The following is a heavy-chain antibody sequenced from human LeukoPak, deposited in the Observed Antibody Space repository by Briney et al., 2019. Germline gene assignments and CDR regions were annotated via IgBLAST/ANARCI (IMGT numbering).Heavy chain of an antibody. V-gene: IGHV3-48*03. Sequence: GGSLRLSCAASGFTFSSYEMNWVRQAPGKGLEWVSYISSSGSTIYYADSVKCRFTISRDNAKNSLYLQMNSLRAEDTAVYYCARLDGDYGYYYYGMDVWGQGTTVTVSS. CDR3: ARLDGDYGYYYYGMDV. CDR2: ISSSGSTI. CDR1: GFTFSSYE. D-gene: IGHD4-17*01. J-gene: IGHJ6*02.